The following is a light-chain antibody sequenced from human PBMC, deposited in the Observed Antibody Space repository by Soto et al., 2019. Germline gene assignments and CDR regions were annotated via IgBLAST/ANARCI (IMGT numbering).Light chain of an antibody. CDR1: QSISSSY. CDR3: QQHGSSPYT. V-gene: IGKV3-20*01. J-gene: IGKJ2*01. CDR2: AAS. Sequence: EIVLTQSPGTLSLSPGERATLSCRASQSISSSYLAWYLQKPGQTPRLLIYAASTRATGIPDRFSGSGSGTDFTLTISRLEPEDFAVYYCQQHGSSPYTFGQGTKLEIK.